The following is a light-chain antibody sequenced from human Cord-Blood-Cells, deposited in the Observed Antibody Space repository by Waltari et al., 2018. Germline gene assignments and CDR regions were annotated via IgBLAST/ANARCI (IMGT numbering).Light chain of an antibody. CDR2: DAS. CDR1: QSVSSY. Sequence: EIVLTQSPATLSLSPGERATLSCRASQSVSSYLAWYQQKPGQAPRLLIYDASNRATGIPARFSGSGSETDFTRTISSLEPEDFAVYYCQQRSNWPPLFTFGPGTKVDIK. J-gene: IGKJ3*01. CDR3: QQRSNWPPLFT. V-gene: IGKV3-11*01.